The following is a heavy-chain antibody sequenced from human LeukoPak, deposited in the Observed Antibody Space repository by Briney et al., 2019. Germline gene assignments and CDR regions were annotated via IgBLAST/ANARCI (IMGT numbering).Heavy chain of an antibody. CDR3: ARESPTHYNLFDY. V-gene: IGHV4-4*07. J-gene: IGHJ4*02. CDR2: VSTSGST. D-gene: IGHD1-1*01. Sequence: PSETLSLTCTVSGDSISRYYWSWIRQPAGKGLEWIGRVSTSGSTNYNPSLKSRVTMSVDTSKNQFSLKLSSVTAADTAVYYCARESPTHYNLFDYWGQGTLVTVSS. CDR1: GDSISRYY.